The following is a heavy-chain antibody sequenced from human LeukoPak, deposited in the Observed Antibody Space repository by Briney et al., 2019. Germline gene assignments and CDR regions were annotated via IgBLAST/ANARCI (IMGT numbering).Heavy chain of an antibody. V-gene: IGHV3-23*01. CDR2: ISGSGGST. J-gene: IGHJ5*02. Sequence: SCKASGGTFSGYAISWVRQAPGKGLEWVSAISGSGGSTYYADSVKGRFTISRDNSKNTLYLQMNSLRAEDTAVYYCANWFDPWGQGTLVTVSS. CDR3: ANWFDP. CDR1: GGTFSGYA.